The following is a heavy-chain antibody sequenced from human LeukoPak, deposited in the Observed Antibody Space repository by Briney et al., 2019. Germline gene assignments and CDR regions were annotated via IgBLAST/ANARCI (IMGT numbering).Heavy chain of an antibody. J-gene: IGHJ4*02. CDR2: ISYDGSTK. D-gene: IGHD3-22*01. V-gene: IGHV3-30*03. CDR1: GFTFSNFG. CDR3: ATPPTAYTSGSLGY. Sequence: GRSLRLSCEASGFTFSNFGMHWVRQAPGKGLEWVAIISYDGSTKYYADSVKGRFSISRDNSKNTLYLQMNSLRVEDTAVYYWATPPTAYTSGSLGYWGQGTLVTVSS.